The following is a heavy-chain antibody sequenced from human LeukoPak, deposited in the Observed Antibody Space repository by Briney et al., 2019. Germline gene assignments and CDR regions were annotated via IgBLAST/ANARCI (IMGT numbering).Heavy chain of an antibody. J-gene: IGHJ4*02. CDR3: ARDRYYYDSSGYYWSYYFDY. Sequence: PGGSLRLSCAASGFTVSSNYMSWIRQAPGKGLEWVSYISSSGSTIYYADSVKGRFTISRDNAKNSLYLQMNSLRAEDTAVYYCARDRYYYDSSGYYWSYYFDYWGQGTLVTVSS. CDR1: GFTVSSNY. D-gene: IGHD3-22*01. CDR2: ISSSGSTI. V-gene: IGHV3-11*01.